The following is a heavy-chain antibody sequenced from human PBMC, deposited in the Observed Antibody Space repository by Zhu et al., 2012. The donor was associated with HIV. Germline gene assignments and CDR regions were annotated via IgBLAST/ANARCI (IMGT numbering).Heavy chain of an antibody. CDR3: ARSWPNYGGNPPYYFDY. V-gene: IGHV4-61*01. CDR1: GDSVSSGSYY. CDR2: IYYTGSA. Sequence: QVQLQESGPGLVKPSETLSLTCTVSGDSVSSGSYYWSWIRQSPGKGLEWVGYIYYTGSANYNPSLKGRLTISVETSKNQFSLKLSSVTAADTAVYYCARSWPNYGGNPPYYFDYVGQGTLVTVSS. D-gene: IGHD4-23*01. J-gene: IGHJ4*02.